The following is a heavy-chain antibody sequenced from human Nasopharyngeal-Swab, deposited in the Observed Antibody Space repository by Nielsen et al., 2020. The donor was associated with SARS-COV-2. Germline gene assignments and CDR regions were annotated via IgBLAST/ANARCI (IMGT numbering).Heavy chain of an antibody. D-gene: IGHD3-16*01. CDR2: IYYSGST. CDR1: GGFISSSSDY. CDR3: ARRGGYYYYYYGMDV. V-gene: IGHV4-39*01. Sequence: SETLSPTSTVSGGFISSSSDYWGWIREPPGKGLEWIGSIYYSGSTYYNPSLKSRVTISVDTSKNQFSLKLSSVTTADTAVYYCARRGGYYYYYYGMDVWGQGTTVTVSS. J-gene: IGHJ6*02.